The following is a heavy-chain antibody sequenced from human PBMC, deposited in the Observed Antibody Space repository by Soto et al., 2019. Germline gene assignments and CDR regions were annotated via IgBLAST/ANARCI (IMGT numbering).Heavy chain of an antibody. D-gene: IGHD2-8*02. Sequence: SETLSLTCSVSGGSIRGSDDYWGWIRQSPGKGLEYIGSVFYTGSAYYNPSFKSRVSIVADTSTNRFFLNLKSVTATDTGVYYCAQPPTGYYDSWGQGILVTVSS. CDR3: AQPPTGYYDS. J-gene: IGHJ4*02. V-gene: IGHV4-39*02. CDR2: VFYTGSA. CDR1: GGSIRGSDDY.